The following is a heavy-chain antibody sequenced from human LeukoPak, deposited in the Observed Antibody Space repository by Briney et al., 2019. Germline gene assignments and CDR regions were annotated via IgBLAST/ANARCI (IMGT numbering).Heavy chain of an antibody. Sequence: SETLSLTRSVSGGSLRSDRHNWAWVRQSADKGLEHIGSVDQTGRPYYIPPLKSRVTISVDPSNKPFSLNLTSVTAADTAVYYCARDLGGYPFFMDVWGKGITVTVSS. D-gene: IGHD2-15*01. CDR3: ARDLGGYPFFMDV. J-gene: IGHJ6*03. CDR2: VDQTGRP. V-gene: IGHV4-39*07. CDR1: GGSLRSDRHN.